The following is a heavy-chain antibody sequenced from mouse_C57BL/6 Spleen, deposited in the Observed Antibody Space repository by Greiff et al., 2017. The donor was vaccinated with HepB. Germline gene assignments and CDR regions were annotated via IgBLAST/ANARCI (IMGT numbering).Heavy chain of an antibody. V-gene: IGHV1-50*01. CDR2: IDPSDSYT. J-gene: IGHJ4*01. CDR1: GYTFTSYW. D-gene: IGHD1-1*01. Sequence: VQLKQPGAELVKPGASVKLSCKASGYTFTSYWMQWVKQRPGQGLEWIGEIDPSDSYTNYNQKFKGKATLTVDTSSSTAYMQLSSLTSEDSAVYYCARRYGSSYGAMDYWGQGTSVTVSS. CDR3: ARRYGSSYGAMDY.